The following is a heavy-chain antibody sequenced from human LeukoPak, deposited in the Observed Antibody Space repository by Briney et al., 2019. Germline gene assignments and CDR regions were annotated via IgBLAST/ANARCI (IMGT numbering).Heavy chain of an antibody. CDR1: EYTFTDYA. V-gene: IGHV1-3*01. D-gene: IGHD2-21*02. CDR2: INAGNGNT. Sequence: ASVKVSCKASEYTFTDYAINWVRQAPGQRLEWMGWINAGNGNTRYSQRFQGRVTITRDTSASTAYMELSSLTSEDTAVYYCARGKWSATTASYYLDFWGQGTLVTVSS. CDR3: ARGKWSATTASYYLDF. J-gene: IGHJ4*02.